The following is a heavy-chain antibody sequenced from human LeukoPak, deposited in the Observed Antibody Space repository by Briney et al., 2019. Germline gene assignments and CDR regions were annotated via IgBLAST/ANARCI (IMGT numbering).Heavy chain of an antibody. D-gene: IGHD3-10*01. CDR1: GYSISSGYY. CDR2: IYYSGSP. CDR3: ARERFDLSYYYYMDV. Sequence: SETLSLTCTVSGYSISSGYYWGWIRQPPGKGLEWIGSIYYSGSPNYNPSLKSRVTISRDTSKNHFSLKLSSVTAADTAVYYCARERFDLSYYYYMDVWGKGTAVTISS. J-gene: IGHJ6*03. V-gene: IGHV4-61*03.